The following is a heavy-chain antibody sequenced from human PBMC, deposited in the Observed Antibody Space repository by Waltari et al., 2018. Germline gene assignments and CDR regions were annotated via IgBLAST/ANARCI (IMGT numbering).Heavy chain of an antibody. CDR3: ARGDIAVPGSPFDP. CDR2: INHGGST. V-gene: IGHV4-34*01. CDR1: GGSFSGYY. Sequence: QVQLQQWGAGLLKPSETLSLTCAVYGGSFSGYYWSWIRQPPGTPGKGLEWIGEINHGGSTNYNPSLKSRVTISVDTSKNQFSLKLTSVTAADTAVYYCARGDIAVPGSPFDPWGQGTLVTVSS. J-gene: IGHJ4*01. D-gene: IGHD6-13*01.